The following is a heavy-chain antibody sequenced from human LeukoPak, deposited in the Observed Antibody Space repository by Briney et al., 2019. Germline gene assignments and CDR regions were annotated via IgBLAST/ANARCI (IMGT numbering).Heavy chain of an antibody. Sequence: SETLSPTCAVSGGSISSGGYSWSWIRQPPGKGLEWIGYIYHSGSTYYNPSLKSRVTISVDRSKNQFSLKLSSVTAADTAVYYCARVRDYGDYLPDWYFDLWGRGTLVTVSS. V-gene: IGHV4-30-2*01. CDR2: IYHSGST. J-gene: IGHJ2*01. CDR1: GGSISSGGYS. D-gene: IGHD4-17*01. CDR3: ARVRDYGDYLPDWYFDL.